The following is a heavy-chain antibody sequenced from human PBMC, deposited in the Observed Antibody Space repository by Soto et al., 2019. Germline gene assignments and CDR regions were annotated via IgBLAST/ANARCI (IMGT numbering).Heavy chain of an antibody. CDR2: IYYSGST. Sequence: SETLSLTCTVSGGSISSGGYYWSWIRQHPGKGLEWIGYIYYSGSTYYNPSLKSRVTISVDTSKNQFSLKLSSVTAADTAVYYCARCPITMIVVVPPDYWGQGTLVTSPQ. J-gene: IGHJ4*02. CDR3: ARCPITMIVVVPPDY. D-gene: IGHD3-22*01. CDR1: GGSISSGGYY. V-gene: IGHV4-31*03.